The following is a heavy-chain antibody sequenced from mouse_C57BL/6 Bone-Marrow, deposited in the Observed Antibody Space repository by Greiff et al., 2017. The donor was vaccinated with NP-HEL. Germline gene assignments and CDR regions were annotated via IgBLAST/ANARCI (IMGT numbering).Heavy chain of an antibody. D-gene: IGHD1-1*01. Sequence: QVQLKQSGAELVRPGASVTLSCKASGYTFTDYEMHWVKQTPVHGLEWIGAIDPETGGTAYNQKFKGKAILTADKSSSTAYMELRSLTSVESAGYYCTRWGYGSSSWFAYWGQGTLVTVSA. CDR1: GYTFTDYE. CDR2: IDPETGGT. J-gene: IGHJ3*01. V-gene: IGHV1-15*01. CDR3: TRWGYGSSSWFAY.